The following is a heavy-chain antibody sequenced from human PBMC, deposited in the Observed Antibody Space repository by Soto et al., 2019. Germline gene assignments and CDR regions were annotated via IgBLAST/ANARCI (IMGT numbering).Heavy chain of an antibody. Sequence: EVQLVESGGGLVQPGGSLRLSCAASGFTFSTYWMHWVRQAPGKGLLWVSHINTDGGTINYADSVKGRFTISRDNAKNTLYLQMNSLRAEDTAVYYCARGGKGFDYWGQGTLVTVSS. J-gene: IGHJ4*02. CDR3: ARGGKGFDY. V-gene: IGHV3-74*01. CDR1: GFTFSTYW. CDR2: INTDGGTI. D-gene: IGHD2-15*01.